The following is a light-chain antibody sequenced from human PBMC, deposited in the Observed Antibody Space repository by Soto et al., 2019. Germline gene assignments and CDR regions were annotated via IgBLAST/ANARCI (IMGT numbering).Light chain of an antibody. Sequence: VLTQSPATLSLSPGERATLSCRANQTISNTLAWYQQKPGQAPRLLIYAASTRATGVSARFSGSGSGTEFTLTISSLQSEDFTIYYCQYYNNWLATFGGGTKVDI. CDR2: AAS. CDR3: QYYNNWLAT. V-gene: IGKV3-15*01. J-gene: IGKJ4*01. CDR1: QTISNT.